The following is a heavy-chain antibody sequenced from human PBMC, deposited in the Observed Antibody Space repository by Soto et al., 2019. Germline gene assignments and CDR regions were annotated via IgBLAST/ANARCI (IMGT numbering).Heavy chain of an antibody. V-gene: IGHV3-33*01. CDR3: ARDYDSSGYPRYYFDY. CDR1: GFTFSSYG. Sequence: QVQLVESGGGVVQPGRSLRLSCAASGFTFSSYGMHWFRQAPGKGLERVAVIWYDGSNKYYADSVKGRFTISRDNSKNTLYLQMNSLRAEDTAVYYCARDYDSSGYPRYYFDYWGQGTLVTVSS. D-gene: IGHD3-22*01. J-gene: IGHJ4*02. CDR2: IWYDGSNK.